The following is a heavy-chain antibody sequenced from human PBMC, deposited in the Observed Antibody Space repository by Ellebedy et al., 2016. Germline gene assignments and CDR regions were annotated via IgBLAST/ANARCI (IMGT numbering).Heavy chain of an antibody. CDR3: ARENRPPKYYFDY. CDR1: GFTFSSYG. V-gene: IGHV3-33*08. CDR2: IWYDGSNK. J-gene: IGHJ4*02. Sequence: GESLKISCAASGFTFSSYGMHWVRQAPGKGLEWVAVIWYDGSNKYYADSVKGRFTISRDNSKNTLYLQMNSLRAEDTAVYYCARENRPPKYYFDYWGQGTLVTVSS.